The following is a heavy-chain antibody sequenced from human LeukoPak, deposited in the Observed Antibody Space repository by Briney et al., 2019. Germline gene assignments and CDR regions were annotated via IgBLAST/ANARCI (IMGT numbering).Heavy chain of an antibody. Sequence: GGSLRLSCAASGFSFSSYAMSWVRQAPGKGLEWVSSISGNGDSTYYADSVKGRFTISRDKSKNTLYLQMNSLRAEDTAVYYCARGSTYYDSSGQVPFDYWGQGTLVTVSS. CDR1: GFSFSSYA. CDR2: ISGNGDST. D-gene: IGHD3-22*01. V-gene: IGHV3-23*01. J-gene: IGHJ4*02. CDR3: ARGSTYYDSSGQVPFDY.